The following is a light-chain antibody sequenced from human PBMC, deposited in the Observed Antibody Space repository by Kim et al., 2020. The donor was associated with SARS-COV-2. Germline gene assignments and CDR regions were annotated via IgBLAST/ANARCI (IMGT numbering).Light chain of an antibody. V-gene: IGLV2-14*03. Sequence: QATAFSRAGISKAVGGYNYATWYQQHPGKAPKRMIFDVINRPSGISTRFSCSKSGNTASLTISGLQAEDEADYYCSSYTRSSTNYVFGTGTKVTVL. CDR3: SSYTRSSTNYV. J-gene: IGLJ1*01. CDR1: SKAVGGYNY. CDR2: DVI.